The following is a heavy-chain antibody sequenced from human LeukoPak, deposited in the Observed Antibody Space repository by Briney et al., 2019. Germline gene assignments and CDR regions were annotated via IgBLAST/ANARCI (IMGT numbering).Heavy chain of an antibody. Sequence: PSETLSLTCAVSGGSISSGSYSWSWIRQAPGKGLECIAYIYHSASTYYNPSLKSRVSISVDRSQNQFSLKLNSVTAPDTAVYYCASVSSYCSGGTCYSGVFDYWGQGTLVTVSS. CDR3: ASVSSYCSGGTCYSGVFDY. V-gene: IGHV4-30-2*01. CDR2: IYHSAST. CDR1: GGSISSGSYS. J-gene: IGHJ4*02. D-gene: IGHD2-15*01.